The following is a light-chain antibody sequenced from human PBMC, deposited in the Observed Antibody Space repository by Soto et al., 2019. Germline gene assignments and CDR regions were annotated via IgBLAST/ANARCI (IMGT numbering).Light chain of an antibody. CDR1: QSVSSNF. V-gene: IGKV3-20*01. CDR2: GAS. CDR3: RQYGTSLVFP. Sequence: LSLSLAAVSLSQGERATLSCRASQSVSSNFLAWYQEKLGQAPRLLIYGASKRATGIPDRFSGSGSGTDFTLTISRLEPEDFAVYYCRQYGTSLVFPVGGGSKVDIK. J-gene: IGKJ4*01.